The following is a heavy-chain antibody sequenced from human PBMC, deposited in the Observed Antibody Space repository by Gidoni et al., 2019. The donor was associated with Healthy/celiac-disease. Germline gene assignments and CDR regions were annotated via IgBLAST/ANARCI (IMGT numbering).Heavy chain of an antibody. CDR1: GYSFTSYW. J-gene: IGHJ5*02. Sequence: EVQLVQSGAEVKKPGESLKISCKGSGYSFTSYWIGWVRQMPGKGLEWMGIIYPGDSDTRYSPSFQGQVTISADKSISTAYLQWSSLKASDTAMYYGARPLSTVTTGGPQNWFDPWGQGTLVTVSS. V-gene: IGHV5-51*01. CDR2: IYPGDSDT. CDR3: ARPLSTVTTGGPQNWFDP. D-gene: IGHD4-17*01.